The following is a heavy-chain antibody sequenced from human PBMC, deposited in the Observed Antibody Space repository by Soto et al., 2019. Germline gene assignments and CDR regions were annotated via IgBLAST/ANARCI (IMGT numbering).Heavy chain of an antibody. CDR3: ARHRGDIVVVPAAIPPFDI. CDR2: IYYSGST. Sequence: PSETLSLTCTVAGGTISSYYWSWIRQPPGKGLEWIGYIYYSGSTNYNPSLKSRVTISVDTSKNQFSLKLSSVTAADTAVYYCARHRGDIVVVPAAIPPFDIWGQGTMVTVSS. D-gene: IGHD2-2*01. CDR1: GGTISSYY. J-gene: IGHJ3*02. V-gene: IGHV4-59*08.